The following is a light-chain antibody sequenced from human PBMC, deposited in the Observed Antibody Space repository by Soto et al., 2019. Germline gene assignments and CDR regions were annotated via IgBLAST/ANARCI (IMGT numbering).Light chain of an antibody. V-gene: IGKV1-5*01. CDR2: DAS. CDR1: QSISSW. Sequence: DIQMTQSPSTLSASVGDRVTITCLASQSISSWLAWYQQKPGKAPKLLIYDASSLESGVPSRFSGSGSDTEFTLTINNLQPDDFATYHCQQYNRYSLTFGGGTKVDIK. CDR3: QQYNRYSLT. J-gene: IGKJ4*01.